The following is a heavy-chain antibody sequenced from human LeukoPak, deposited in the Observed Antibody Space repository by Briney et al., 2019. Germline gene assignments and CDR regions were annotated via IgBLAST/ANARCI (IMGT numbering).Heavy chain of an antibody. CDR2: ISSSSSYI. CDR1: GCTFSRDS. D-gene: IGHD3-9*01. J-gene: IGHJ4*02. CDR3: ARDWGYDILTGYFDY. V-gene: IGHV3-21*01. Sequence: GGSLRLSCASSGCTFSRDSVKWVGEAAGKGLEWVSSISSSSSYIYYADSVKGRFTISRDNAKNSLYMQMNSLRAEDTAVYYCARDWGYDILTGYFDYWGQGTLVTVSS.